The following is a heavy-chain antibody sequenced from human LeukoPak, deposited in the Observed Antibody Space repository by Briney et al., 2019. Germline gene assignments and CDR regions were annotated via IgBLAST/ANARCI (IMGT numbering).Heavy chain of an antibody. Sequence: ASVKVSCKASGGTFSSYAISWVRQAPGQGLEWMGGIIPIFGTANYAQKFQGRVTITADKSTSTAYMELSSLRSEDTAVYYCARDPQQLVRGNWFDPWGQGTLVTVSS. CDR2: IIPIFGTA. D-gene: IGHD6-13*01. V-gene: IGHV1-69*06. J-gene: IGHJ5*02. CDR1: GGTFSSYA. CDR3: ARDPQQLVRGNWFDP.